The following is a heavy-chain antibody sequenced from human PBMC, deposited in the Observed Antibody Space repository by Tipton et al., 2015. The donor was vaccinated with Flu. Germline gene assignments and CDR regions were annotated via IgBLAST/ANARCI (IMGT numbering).Heavy chain of an antibody. J-gene: IGHJ4*02. D-gene: IGHD2-2*01. Sequence: TLSLTCSVSGDSIGRGYCWGWIRQPPGKGLEWIGNICQSGSTYDNPSLKSRVAVSVDPSMSQFSLRLTSVTAADTAVYYCARDPSLGMPDYLDYWGQGILVTASS. V-gene: IGHV4-38-2*02. CDR1: GDSIGRGYC. CDR3: ARDPSLGMPDYLDY. CDR2: ICQSGST.